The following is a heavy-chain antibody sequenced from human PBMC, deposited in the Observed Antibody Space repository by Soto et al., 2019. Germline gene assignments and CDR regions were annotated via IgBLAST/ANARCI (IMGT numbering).Heavy chain of an antibody. CDR1: GGSFSGYY. D-gene: IGHD3-9*01. CDR2: INHSGST. J-gene: IGHJ5*02. Sequence: PSETLSLTCAVYGGSFSGYYWSWIRQPPGKGLEWIGEINHSGSTNYNPSLKSRVTISVDTSKNQFSLKLSSVTAADTAVYYCARVGQRYLPSAKGWFDPWGQGTLVTVSS. V-gene: IGHV4-34*01. CDR3: ARVGQRYLPSAKGWFDP.